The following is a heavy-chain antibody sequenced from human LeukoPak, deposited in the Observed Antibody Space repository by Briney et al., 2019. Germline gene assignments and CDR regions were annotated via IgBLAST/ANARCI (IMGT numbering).Heavy chain of an antibody. V-gene: IGHV3-21*01. J-gene: IGHJ5*01. CDR1: GFIFSSFS. D-gene: IGHD3-10*01. CDR3: ARDSPSRFGEGFDF. Sequence: PGGSLRLSCAASGFIFSSFSMNWVRQVPGKGLEWVSSISSSSTYIFYADSVKGRFSISRDDAKNSLYLQMNSLRAEDTTVYYCARDSPSRFGEGFDFWGQGTLVTVSS. CDR2: ISSSSTYI.